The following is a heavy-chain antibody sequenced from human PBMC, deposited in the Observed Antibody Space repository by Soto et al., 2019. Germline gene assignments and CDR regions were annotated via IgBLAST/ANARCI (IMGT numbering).Heavy chain of an antibody. CDR2: IDPSDSYT. J-gene: IGHJ6*02. V-gene: IGHV5-10-1*01. CDR3: ARHETDYYGSGRNYYYYGMDV. CDR1: GYRFTSYW. Sequence: GESLKISCKGSGYRFTSYWISWVRQMPGKGLEWMGRIDPSDSYTNYSPSFQGHVTLSADKPISTAYLQWSSLKASDTAMYYGARHETDYYGSGRNYYYYGMDVWGQGTTVTVSS. D-gene: IGHD3-10*01.